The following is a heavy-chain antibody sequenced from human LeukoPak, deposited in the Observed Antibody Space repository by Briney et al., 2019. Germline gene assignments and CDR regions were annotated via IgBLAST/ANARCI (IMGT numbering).Heavy chain of an antibody. D-gene: IGHD3-22*01. V-gene: IGHV3-9*01. J-gene: IGHJ1*01. CDR1: GFTFDDYA. Sequence: GGSLRLSCAASGFTFDDYAMHWVGQAPGKGLEWVSGISWNSGSIGYADSGKDRFTISRDNAKNSLYLQMNSLRAEDTALYYCATYYYDSSGYYSHFQHWGQGTLVTVSS. CDR3: ATYYYDSSGYYSHFQH. CDR2: ISWNSGSI.